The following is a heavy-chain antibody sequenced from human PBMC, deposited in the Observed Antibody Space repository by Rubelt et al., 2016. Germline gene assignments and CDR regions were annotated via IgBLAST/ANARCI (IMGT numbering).Heavy chain of an antibody. Sequence: QVQLQQWGAGLLKPSETLSLTCAVYGGSFSGYYWSWIRQPPGKGLEWIGEINHRGITNHNPSLKSRVTISVDTSKNQFSLNLTSVTAADTAVYYCARRSGSYYYYAMDVWGQGTTVTVSS. V-gene: IGHV4-34*01. J-gene: IGHJ6*02. D-gene: IGHD1-26*01. CDR3: ARRSGSYYYYAMDV. CDR2: INHRGIT. CDR1: GGSFSGYY.